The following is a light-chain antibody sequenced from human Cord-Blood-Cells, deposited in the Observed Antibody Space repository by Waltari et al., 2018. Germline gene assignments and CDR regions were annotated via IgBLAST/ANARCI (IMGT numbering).Light chain of an antibody. CDR3: SSYTSSSTLV. V-gene: IGLV2-14*01. CDR1: SSYVGGYNS. Sequence: QSALTQPASVSGSPGQSITISCTGTSSYVGGYNSVSWYQQHPGKAPNLMIYDVSKRPSGVSNRFSGSKSGNTASLTISGLQAEDEADYYCSSYTSSSTLVFGGGTKLTVL. J-gene: IGLJ3*02. CDR2: DVS.